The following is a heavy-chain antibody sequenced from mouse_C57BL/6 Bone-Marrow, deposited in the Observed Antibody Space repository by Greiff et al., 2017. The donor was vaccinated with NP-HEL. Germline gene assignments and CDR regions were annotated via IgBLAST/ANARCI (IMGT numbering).Heavy chain of an antibody. Sequence: QVQLQQPGAELVKPGASVKLSCKASGYTFTSYWMHWVKQRPGRGLEWIGRIDPNSGGTKYNEKFKSKATLTVDKPSSTAYMQLSSLTSEDSAVYYCARMGDYGGDWYFDVWGTGTTVTVSS. V-gene: IGHV1-72*01. CDR1: GYTFTSYW. J-gene: IGHJ1*03. CDR3: ARMGDYGGDWYFDV. CDR2: IDPNSGGT. D-gene: IGHD2-4*01.